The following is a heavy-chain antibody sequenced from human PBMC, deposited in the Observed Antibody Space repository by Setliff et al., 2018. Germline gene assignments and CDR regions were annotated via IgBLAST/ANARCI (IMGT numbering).Heavy chain of an antibody. J-gene: IGHJ4*02. V-gene: IGHV1-46*01. CDR3: AREASGYYFYYFDY. CDR2: INPSGENT. Sequence: ASVKVSCKASGYTLSSYYMHWVRQAPGQGLEWMGLINPSGENTVYAEKFQGRVSMTRDTSTSTVYMELESLKSRDTAVYYCAREASGYYFYYFDYWGQGTLVTVSS. CDR1: GYTLSSYY. D-gene: IGHD3-22*01.